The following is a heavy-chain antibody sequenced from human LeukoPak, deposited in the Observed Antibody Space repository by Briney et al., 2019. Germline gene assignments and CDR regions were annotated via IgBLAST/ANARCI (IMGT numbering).Heavy chain of an antibody. CDR3: ASDDYDLLAGGRGY. D-gene: IGHD3-9*01. CDR1: GFTVSSYY. J-gene: IGHJ4*02. V-gene: IGHV3-53*04. Sequence: GGSLRLSCAASGFTVSSYYMSWVRQAPGKGLEWVSVIYSGGSTYYADSVKGRFTISRHNSKNTLYLQMNSLRAEDTAVYYCASDDYDLLAGGRGYWIRGTLVTVSS. CDR2: IYSGGST.